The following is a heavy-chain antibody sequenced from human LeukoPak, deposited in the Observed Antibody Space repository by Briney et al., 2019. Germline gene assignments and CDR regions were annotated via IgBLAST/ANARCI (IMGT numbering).Heavy chain of an antibody. V-gene: IGHV3-23*01. CDR2: ISGSGGSA. D-gene: IGHD1-26*01. CDR1: GFTFSNYA. CDR3: AKSEAEQFHPYFDY. Sequence: GGSLRLSCAASGFTFSNYAMTWVRQAPGKGLEWVSTISGSGGSAYYADSVKGRFTISRDNSNNTLYLQMYTLRAEDTAVYYCAKSEAEQFHPYFDYWGQGTLVTVSS. J-gene: IGHJ4*02.